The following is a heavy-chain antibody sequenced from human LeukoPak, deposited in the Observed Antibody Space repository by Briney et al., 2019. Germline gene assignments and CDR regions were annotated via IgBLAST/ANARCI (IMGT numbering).Heavy chain of an antibody. J-gene: IGHJ4*02. CDR2: IINSGVT. CDR3: GTSEVGSSSYESYDY. CDR1: GDSISDYH. Sequence: PSETLSLTCTVSGDSISDYHWSWIRQPAGKGLEWIGRIINSGVTNYNPSLNSRVTISVDRSKNQFSLRLTSVTAADTAVCYCGTSEVGSSSYESYDYWGQGTQVTVSA. D-gene: IGHD1-26*01. V-gene: IGHV4-4*07.